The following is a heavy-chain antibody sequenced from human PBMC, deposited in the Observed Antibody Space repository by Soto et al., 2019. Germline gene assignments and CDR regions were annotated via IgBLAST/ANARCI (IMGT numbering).Heavy chain of an antibody. CDR1: GDSISSNNW. V-gene: IGHV4-4*02. D-gene: IGHD2-21*01. CDR3: ARVSRHTDYYSGLDV. Sequence: QLQLQESGPALVKPSGTLALTCSVSGDSISSNNWWTWVRQPPGKGLEWIGQVNHGGSTNYNPSLNSRVTMSVDKSKNQLSLKVNSVTAADTAGYYCARVSRHTDYYSGLDVWGQGTTVTVSS. J-gene: IGHJ6*02. CDR2: VNHGGST.